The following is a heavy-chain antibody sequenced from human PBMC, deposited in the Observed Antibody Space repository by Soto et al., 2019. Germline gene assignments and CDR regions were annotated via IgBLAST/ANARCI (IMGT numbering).Heavy chain of an antibody. CDR2: ISSGSSYI. J-gene: IGHJ4*02. D-gene: IGHD3-10*01. CDR3: ARDILSGRAYPDS. CDR1: GFTFSTYT. Sequence: GGSLRLSCAASGFTFSTYTMNWVRQAPGKGLEWISSISSGSSYIYYAGSVKGRFTISRDNAKNSLFLQMNSLRADDTAVYYCARDILSGRAYPDSCGKGTKVIVSS. V-gene: IGHV3-21*01.